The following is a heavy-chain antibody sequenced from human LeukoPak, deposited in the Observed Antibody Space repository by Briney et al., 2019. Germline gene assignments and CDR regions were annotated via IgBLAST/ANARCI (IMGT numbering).Heavy chain of an antibody. CDR3: AREGGTNYGDYVLAY. J-gene: IGHJ4*02. D-gene: IGHD4-17*01. Sequence: GTSVKVSCKASGYTFASYGINWVRQAPGQRLEWMGWISTYNGNTKYAQKFQGRVTMTTDTSTRTAYLEVRSLRPDDTAVYYCAREGGTNYGDYVLAYWGQGTLVTVSS. CDR1: GYTFASYG. CDR2: ISTYNGNT. V-gene: IGHV1-18*01.